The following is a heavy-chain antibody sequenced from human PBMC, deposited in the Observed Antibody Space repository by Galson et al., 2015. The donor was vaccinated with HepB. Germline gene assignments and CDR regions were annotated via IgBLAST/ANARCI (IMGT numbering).Heavy chain of an antibody. J-gene: IGHJ4*02. D-gene: IGHD2-2*01. CDR3: ARERGYADY. V-gene: IGHV3-30-3*01. CDR1: GFTFSSYA. CDR2: ISYDGSNK. Sequence: SLRLSCAASGFTFSSYAMHWVRQAPGKGLEWVAVISYDGSNKYYADSVKGRFTISRDNSKNTLYLQMNSLRAEDTAVYYCARERGYADYWGQGTLVTVSS.